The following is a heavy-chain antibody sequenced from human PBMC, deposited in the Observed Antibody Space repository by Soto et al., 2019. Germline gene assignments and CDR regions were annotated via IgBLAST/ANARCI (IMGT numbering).Heavy chain of an antibody. CDR1: GGSIRRYY. CDR3: AREGTTSGSFDV. D-gene: IGHD1-26*01. J-gene: IGHJ3*01. V-gene: IGHV4-4*07. Sequence: QVQLQESGPGLVKPPETLSLTCTVSGGSIRRYYWSWIRQPAGKGLEWIGRIYSSGSTKYNPSLKSRVTMSVATSKNQFSLKLSSVTAADTAVYYCAREGTTSGSFDVWGQGTMVTVSS. CDR2: IYSSGST.